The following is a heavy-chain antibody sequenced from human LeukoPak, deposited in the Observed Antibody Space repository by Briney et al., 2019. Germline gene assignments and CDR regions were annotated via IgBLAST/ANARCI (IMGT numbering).Heavy chain of an antibody. CDR2: IYPGDSDT. CDR3: ARGGPHYFDSSGYSDAFDI. CDR1: GYSFTRYW. J-gene: IGHJ3*02. Sequence: GESLKISCKGSGYSFTRYWIGWVRQMPGKGLEWMGIIYPGDSDTRYSPSFQGQVTISDDKSISTAYLQWSSLKASDTAMYYCARGGPHYFDSSGYSDAFDIWGQGTMVTVSS. V-gene: IGHV5-51*01. D-gene: IGHD3-22*01.